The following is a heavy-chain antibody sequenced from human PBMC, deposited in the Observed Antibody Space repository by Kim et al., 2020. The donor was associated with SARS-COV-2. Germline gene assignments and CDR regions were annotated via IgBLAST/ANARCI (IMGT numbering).Heavy chain of an antibody. J-gene: IGHJ4*02. CDR3: ARGAGDF. Sequence: SPIFYADSVRGRFTISRDNGKNALYLQMNSLRDEDTAVYYCARGAGDFWGQGSLVSVSS. V-gene: IGHV3-48*02. CDR2: SPI.